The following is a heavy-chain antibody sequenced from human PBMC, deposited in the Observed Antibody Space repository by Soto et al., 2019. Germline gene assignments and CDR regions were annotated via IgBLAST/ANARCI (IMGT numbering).Heavy chain of an antibody. CDR3: TRYYYESSGYYVY. CDR1: GFTFGSYA. J-gene: IGHJ4*02. Sequence: GGSLRLSCTGSGFTFGSYALSWVRQAPGKGLEWVGVIRSEANGGTTDYAASVKGRITISRDDSKSIAYMEINSLQTEDTAVYYCTRYYYESSGYYVYWGQGALVTVSS. D-gene: IGHD3-22*01. CDR2: IRSEANGGTT. V-gene: IGHV3-49*04.